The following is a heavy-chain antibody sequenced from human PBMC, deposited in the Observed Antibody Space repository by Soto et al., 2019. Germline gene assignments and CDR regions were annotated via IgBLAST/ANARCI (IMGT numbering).Heavy chain of an antibody. CDR2: ITSNTE. Sequence: GGSLRLSCAASGFPFSIYIMNWVRQAPGKGLEWVSTITSNTEYYAGSVKGRFSISRVNSENTVHLQMNGLRVEDTAVYFCTKEVNYDFWNYFGMDGWGRGTTVTVSS. V-gene: IGHV3-21*04. J-gene: IGHJ6*02. CDR1: GFPFSIYI. CDR3: TKEVNYDFWNYFGMDG. D-gene: IGHD3-3*01.